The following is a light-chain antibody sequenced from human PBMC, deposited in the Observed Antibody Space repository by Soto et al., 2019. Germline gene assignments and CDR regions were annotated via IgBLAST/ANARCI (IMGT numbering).Light chain of an antibody. J-gene: IGLJ2*01. CDR2: EVI. CDR1: YSGVGGSNY. V-gene: IGLV2-8*01. CDR3: SSNVVGTNLKI. Sequence: QSALTQPPSASGSPGQSVTISCTGTYSGVGGSNYVSWYQQHPGKAPKLVIYEVIQRPSGVPDRFSGSRSGNTASLTVSRLQAEDEADYYCSSNVVGTNLKIFGGGTKVTVL.